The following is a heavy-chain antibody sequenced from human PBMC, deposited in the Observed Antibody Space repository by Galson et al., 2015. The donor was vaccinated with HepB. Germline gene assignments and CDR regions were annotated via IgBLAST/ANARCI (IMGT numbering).Heavy chain of an antibody. CDR2: ISYDGSNK. CDR3: ARDQLYGDSLYGRLWGY. CDR1: GFTFSSYA. D-gene: IGHD4-17*01. V-gene: IGHV3-30-3*01. J-gene: IGHJ4*02. Sequence: SLRLSCAASGFTFSSYAMHWVRQAPGKGLEWVAVISYDGSNKYYADSVKGRFTISRDNSKNTLYLQMNSLRAEDTAVYYCARDQLYGDSLYGRLWGYWGQGTLVTVSS.